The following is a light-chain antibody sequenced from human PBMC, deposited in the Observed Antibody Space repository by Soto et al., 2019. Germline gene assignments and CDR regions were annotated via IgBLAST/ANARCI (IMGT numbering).Light chain of an antibody. Sequence: QSVLTQPPSVSAAPGQTVTISCSGSSSNIGNNYVSWYQQLPGTAPKLLIYDNNKRPSGIPDRFSGSKSGTSATLGITGLQTGDEADYYCGTWDSSLSAGPVFGGGTQLTVL. CDR2: DNN. CDR3: GTWDSSLSAGPV. V-gene: IGLV1-51*01. J-gene: IGLJ7*01. CDR1: SSNIGNNY.